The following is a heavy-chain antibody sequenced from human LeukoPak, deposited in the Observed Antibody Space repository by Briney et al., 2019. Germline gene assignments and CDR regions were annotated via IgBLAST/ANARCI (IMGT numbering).Heavy chain of an antibody. Sequence: GRSLRLSCAASGFTFSSYAMHWVRQAPGRGLEWVAVISYDGSNKYYADSVKGRFTISRDNSKNTLYLQMNSLGAEDTAVYCCARDLSSWCPYYYYYLVMDVWGQGTTVTVSS. V-gene: IGHV3-30*04. CDR3: ARDLSSWCPYYYYYLVMDV. CDR1: GFTFSSYA. J-gene: IGHJ6*01. CDR2: ISYDGSNK. D-gene: IGHD6-13*01.